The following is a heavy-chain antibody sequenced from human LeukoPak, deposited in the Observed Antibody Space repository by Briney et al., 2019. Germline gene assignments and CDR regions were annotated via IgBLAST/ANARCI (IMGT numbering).Heavy chain of an antibody. V-gene: IGHV4-39*07. CDR3: AIRHCSSNSCYKYY. Sequence: SETLSLTCSVSGASISGSSYYWVWIRQPPGKGLEWIGTIHDSGGTNYNPSLKSRVTTSLDTSKNQISLKLSSVTAADTAMYYCAIRHCSSNSCYKYYWGQGTLVTVSS. CDR2: IHDSGGT. CDR1: GASISGSSYY. J-gene: IGHJ4*02. D-gene: IGHD2-2*02.